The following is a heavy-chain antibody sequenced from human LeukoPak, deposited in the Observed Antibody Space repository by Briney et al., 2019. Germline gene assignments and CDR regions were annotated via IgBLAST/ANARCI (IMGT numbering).Heavy chain of an antibody. D-gene: IGHD2-2*01. CDR1: GGSFSGYY. Sequence: SETLSLTCAVYGGSFSGYYWSWIRQPPGKGLEWIGEINHSGSTNYNPSLKSRVTISVDTSKNQFSLKLSSVTAADTAVYYCARGSKYQRSFDIWGQGTMVTVSS. V-gene: IGHV4-34*01. J-gene: IGHJ3*02. CDR3: ARGSKYQRSFDI. CDR2: INHSGST.